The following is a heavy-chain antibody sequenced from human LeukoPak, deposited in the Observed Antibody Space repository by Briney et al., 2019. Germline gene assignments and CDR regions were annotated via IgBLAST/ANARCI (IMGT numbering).Heavy chain of an antibody. D-gene: IGHD3-10*01. CDR2: IHTDGSST. J-gene: IGHJ4*02. CDR3: AKVEAMVFHSGDY. CDR1: GFTFSSYW. V-gene: IGHV3-74*01. Sequence: GGSLRLSCAASGFTFSSYWMHWVRQAPGKGLVWVSRIHTDGSSTSYADSVKGRFTISRDNAKNMLYLQMNRLRAEDTAVYYCAKVEAMVFHSGDYWGQGTLVTVSS.